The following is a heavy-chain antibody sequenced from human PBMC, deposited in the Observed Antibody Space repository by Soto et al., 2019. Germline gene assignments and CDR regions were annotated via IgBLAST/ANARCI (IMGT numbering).Heavy chain of an antibody. V-gene: IGHV3-23*01. Sequence: GGSLRLSCAASGFTFSSYAMSWVRQAPGKGLEWVSAISGSGGSTYYADSVKGRFTISRDNSKNTLYLQMNSLRAEDTAVYYCAKDGNVDIVATIMDYWGQGTLVTVSS. J-gene: IGHJ4*02. CDR2: ISGSGGST. CDR3: AKDGNVDIVATIMDY. D-gene: IGHD5-12*01. CDR1: GFTFSSYA.